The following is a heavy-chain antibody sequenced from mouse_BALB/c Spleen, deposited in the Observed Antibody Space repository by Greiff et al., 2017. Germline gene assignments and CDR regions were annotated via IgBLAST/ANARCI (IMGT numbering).Heavy chain of an antibody. CDR3: AHGNYAMDY. D-gene: IGHD2-1*01. CDR2: IDPANGNT. V-gene: IGHV14-3*02. Sequence: VHVKQSGAELVKPGASVKLSCTASGFNIKDTYMHWVKQRPEQGLEWIGRIDPANGNTKYDPKFQGKATITADTSSNTAYLQLSSLTSEDTAVYYCAHGNYAMDYWGQGTSVTVSS. J-gene: IGHJ4*01. CDR1: GFNIKDTY.